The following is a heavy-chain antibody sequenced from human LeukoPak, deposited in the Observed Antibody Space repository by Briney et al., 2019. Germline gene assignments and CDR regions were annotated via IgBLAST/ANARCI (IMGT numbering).Heavy chain of an antibody. CDR3: AKTPIQYHFDY. CDR1: GFTFSSYA. V-gene: IGHV3-23*01. CDR2: ISGSAGST. J-gene: IGHJ4*02. Sequence: PGGSLRLSCAASGFTFSSYAMNWVRQAPGKGLEWVSFISGSAGSTYYADSVKGRFTISRDNSKNTLYLQMNSLRAEDTAVYYCAKTPIQYHFDYWGQGTLVTVSS. D-gene: IGHD4-11*01.